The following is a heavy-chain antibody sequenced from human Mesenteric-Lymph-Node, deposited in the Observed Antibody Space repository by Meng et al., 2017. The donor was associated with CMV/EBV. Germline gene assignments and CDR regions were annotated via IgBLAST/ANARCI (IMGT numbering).Heavy chain of an antibody. Sequence: QGQLVKSGAEVKKPGASGRSPCKPSGYTFIDYYINWVRQAPGQGLEWMGRINPKTGGRSYAQNFQGRVTMTRDTSINTAYMEVNRLNSDDTAMYYCARDRDTDWYSPFDYWGPGTLVTVSS. V-gene: IGHV1-2*06. CDR3: ARDRDTDWYSPFDY. CDR2: INPKTGGR. D-gene: IGHD3-9*01. J-gene: IGHJ4*02. CDR1: GYTFIDYY.